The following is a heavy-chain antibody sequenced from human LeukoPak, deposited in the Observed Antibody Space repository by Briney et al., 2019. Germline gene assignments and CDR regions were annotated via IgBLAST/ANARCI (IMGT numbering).Heavy chain of an antibody. CDR1: GGTFSSYA. Sequence: ASVKVSCKASGGTFSSYAISWVRQAPGQGLEWMGGIIPIFGTANYAQKFQGRVTITADESTSTAYMELSSLRSEDTAVYYCAIRPRAEHDAFDIWGQGTMVTVSS. CDR2: IIPIFGTA. V-gene: IGHV1-69*13. CDR3: AIRPRAEHDAFDI. J-gene: IGHJ3*02. D-gene: IGHD1-14*01.